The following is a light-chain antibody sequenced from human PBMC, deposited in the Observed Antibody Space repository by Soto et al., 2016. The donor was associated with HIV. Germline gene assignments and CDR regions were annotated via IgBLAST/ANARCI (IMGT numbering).Light chain of an antibody. Sequence: SYELTQPPSVSVSPGQTASVTCSGDELGDKYACWYQQKPGQSLCWSSIKIPSGPQGSLSDSLAPNSGNTATLTISGTQAMDEADYYCQAWDTSTVVFGGGTK. CDR1: ELGDKY. V-gene: IGLV3-1*01. CDR3: QAWDTSTVV. CDR2: KIP. J-gene: IGLJ2*01.